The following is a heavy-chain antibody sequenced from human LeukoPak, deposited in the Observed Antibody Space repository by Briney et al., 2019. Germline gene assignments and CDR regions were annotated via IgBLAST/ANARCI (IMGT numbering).Heavy chain of an antibody. CDR1: GGSISSSNW. CDR3: ATRFQMELLDPKSPFDY. J-gene: IGHJ4*02. D-gene: IGHD1-26*01. V-gene: IGHV4-4*02. CDR2: IYHSGST. Sequence: PSGTLSLTCAVSGGSISSSNWWSWVRQPPGKGLEWIGEIYHSGSTNYNPSLKSRVTISVDKSKNQFSLKLSSVTAADTAVYYCATRFQMELLDPKSPFDYWGQGTLVTVSS.